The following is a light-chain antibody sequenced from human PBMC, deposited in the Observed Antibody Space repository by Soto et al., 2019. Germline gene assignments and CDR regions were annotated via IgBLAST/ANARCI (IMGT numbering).Light chain of an antibody. CDR1: SSDVGGYNY. CDR3: SSYTSSSTRV. V-gene: IGLV2-14*01. Sequence: QSALTQPATVSGSPGQWITTSCTGTSSDVGGYNYVSWYQQHPGKAPKLMIYDVSNRPSGVSNRFSGSKSGNTASLTISGLQAEDEADYYCSSYTSSSTRVFGTGTKVTVL. J-gene: IGLJ1*01. CDR2: DVS.